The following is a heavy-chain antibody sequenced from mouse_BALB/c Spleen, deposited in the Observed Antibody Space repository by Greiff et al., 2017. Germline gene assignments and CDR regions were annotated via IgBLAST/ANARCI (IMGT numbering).Heavy chain of an antibody. Sequence: EVMLVESGGGLVKPGGSLKLSCAASGFTFSSYAMSWVRQTPEKRLEWVATISSGGSYTYYPDSVKGRFTISRDNAKNTLYLQMSSLRSEDTAMYYCARDDCDDWGQGTTLTVSS. CDR1: GFTFSSYA. CDR2: ISSGGSYT. V-gene: IGHV5-9-1*01. CDR3: ARDDCDD. J-gene: IGHJ2*01.